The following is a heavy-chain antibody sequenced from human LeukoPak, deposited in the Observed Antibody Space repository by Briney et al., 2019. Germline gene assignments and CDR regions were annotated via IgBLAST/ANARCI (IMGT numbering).Heavy chain of an antibody. D-gene: IGHD6-19*01. J-gene: IGHJ3*02. CDR3: AKDRAWLGADAFDI. Sequence: PGGSLRPSCAASGFTFSNYGMHWVRQAPGKGLEWVAFIADDGTNKYYADSVKGRFTISRDNSRNTLFLQMSSLGADDTAVYYCAKDRAWLGADAFDIWGQGALVTVSS. CDR2: IADDGTNK. V-gene: IGHV3-30*02. CDR1: GFTFSNYG.